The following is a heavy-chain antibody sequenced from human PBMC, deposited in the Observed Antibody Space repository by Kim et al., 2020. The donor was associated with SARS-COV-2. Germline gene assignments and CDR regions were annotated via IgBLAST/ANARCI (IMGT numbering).Heavy chain of an antibody. J-gene: IGHJ4*02. Sequence: YAQKYQGRGTITADESTSTAYMELSSLRSEDTAVYYCARGPRVGATEFDYWGQGTLVTVSS. CDR3: ARGPRVGATEFDY. D-gene: IGHD1-26*01. V-gene: IGHV1-69*01.